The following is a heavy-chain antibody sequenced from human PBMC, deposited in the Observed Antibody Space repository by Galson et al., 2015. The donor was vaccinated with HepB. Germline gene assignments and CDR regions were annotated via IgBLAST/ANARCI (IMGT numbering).Heavy chain of an antibody. Sequence: SVKVSCKASGGTFSSCAISWVRQDPGQGLEWMGGITPMFGIANYAQKFQGRVTITADESTCTAYMELSSLRSEDTAVYYCARGSQLLYPGRFDYWGQGTLVTVSS. D-gene: IGHD2-2*02. V-gene: IGHV1-69*13. CDR2: ITPMFGIA. CDR3: ARGSQLLYPGRFDY. J-gene: IGHJ4*02. CDR1: GGTFSSCA.